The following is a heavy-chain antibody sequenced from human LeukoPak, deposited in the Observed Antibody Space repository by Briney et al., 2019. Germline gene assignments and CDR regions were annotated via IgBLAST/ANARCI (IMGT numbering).Heavy chain of an antibody. CDR3: AKANRYRTVTGTGAFDI. V-gene: IGHV3-9*01. CDR1: GFTFDGYA. CDR2: ISWNSGSV. D-gene: IGHD6-19*01. J-gene: IGHJ3*02. Sequence: GGSLRLSCAASGFTFDGYAMHWVRQTPGKGLEWVSGISWNSGSVGYADSVKGRFTISGDNARNSLYLQMNSLRAEDTALYYCAKANRYRTVTGTGAFDIWGQGTKVTVSS.